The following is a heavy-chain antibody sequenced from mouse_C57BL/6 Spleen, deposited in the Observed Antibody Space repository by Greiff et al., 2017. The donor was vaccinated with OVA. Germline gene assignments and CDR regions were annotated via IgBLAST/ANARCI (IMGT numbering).Heavy chain of an antibody. Sequence: QVKLQQPGTELVQPGASVKLSCKASGYTFNSYWMHWVKQRPGKGLEWIGNINPSYGGINYNEKFMSNATLTVDNTATTAYMQLSSLTSEYSAVYYCSRSLYDYPAMDYWGQGTSVTVSS. CDR2: INPSYGGI. CDR3: SRSLYDYPAMDY. D-gene: IGHD2-4*01. V-gene: IGHV1-53*01. J-gene: IGHJ4*01. CDR1: GYTFNSYW.